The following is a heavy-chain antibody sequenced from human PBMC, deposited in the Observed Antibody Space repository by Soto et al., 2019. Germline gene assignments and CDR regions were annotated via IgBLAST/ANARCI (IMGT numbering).Heavy chain of an antibody. CDR2: ISKSDYT. Sequence: PVGSLRLSCTVSGFAFNNYGINWVRQAPGKGLEWVSSISKSDYTYYSDSVTGRFTISRDNAKNSVSLQMNTLRVEDTAVYYCAREDSIIIPAVSDFWGQGTLVTAPQ. D-gene: IGHD2-2*01. CDR3: AREDSIIIPAVSDF. CDR1: GFAFNNYG. V-gene: IGHV3-21*01. J-gene: IGHJ4*02.